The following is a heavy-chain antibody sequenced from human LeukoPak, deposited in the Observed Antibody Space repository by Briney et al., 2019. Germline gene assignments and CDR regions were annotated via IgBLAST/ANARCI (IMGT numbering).Heavy chain of an antibody. CDR3: ARYRVGTGTTYHPYYFDY. CDR1: GYTFTSYG. D-gene: IGHD1-1*01. Sequence: ASVKVSCKASGYTFTSYGISWVRQAPGQGLGWMGWISAYNGNTNYAQKLQGRVTMTTDTSTSTAYMELRSLRSDDTAVYYCARYRVGTGTTYHPYYFDYWGQGTLVTVSS. J-gene: IGHJ4*02. CDR2: ISAYNGNT. V-gene: IGHV1-18*01.